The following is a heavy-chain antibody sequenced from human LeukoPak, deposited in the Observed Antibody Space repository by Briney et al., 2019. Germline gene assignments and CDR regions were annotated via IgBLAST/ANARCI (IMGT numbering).Heavy chain of an antibody. J-gene: IGHJ3*02. CDR2: ISGSGGGT. CDR1: GFTFSSYA. CDR3: AKDSIMYYDSSGPDAFDI. D-gene: IGHD3-22*01. Sequence: PGGSPRLSCAASGFTFSSYAMSWVRQAPGKGLEWVSAISGSGGGTYYADSVKGRFTISRDNSKNTLYLQMNSLRAEDTAVYYCAKDSIMYYDSSGPDAFDIWGQGTMVTVSS. V-gene: IGHV3-23*01.